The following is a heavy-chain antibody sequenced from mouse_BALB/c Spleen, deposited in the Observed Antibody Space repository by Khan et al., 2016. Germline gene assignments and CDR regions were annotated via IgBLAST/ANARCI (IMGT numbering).Heavy chain of an antibody. CDR1: GYSITSDYA. J-gene: IGHJ4*01. CDR2: ISYSGST. Sequence: EVQLQESGPGLVKPSQSLSLTCTVTGYSITSDYAWNWIRQFPGNKLEWMGYISYSGSTSYNPSLKSRISITRDTSKNQFFLQLNSVTTEDTATYYCARGGYDGTYYAMDYWGQGTSVTVSS. V-gene: IGHV3-2*02. CDR3: ARGGYDGTYYAMDY. D-gene: IGHD2-2*01.